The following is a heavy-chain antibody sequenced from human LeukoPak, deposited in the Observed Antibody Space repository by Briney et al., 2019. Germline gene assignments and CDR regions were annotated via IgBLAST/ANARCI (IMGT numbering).Heavy chain of an antibody. Sequence: SVKVSCKASGFTFTSSAMQWVRQARGQRLEWIGWIVVGSGNTNYAQKFQERVTITRDMSTSTAYMELSSLRSEDTAVYYCAAEDYDSSGFPLDAFDIWGQGTMVTVSS. CDR3: AAEDYDSSGFPLDAFDI. D-gene: IGHD3-22*01. CDR2: IVVGSGNT. V-gene: IGHV1-58*02. J-gene: IGHJ3*02. CDR1: GFTFTSSA.